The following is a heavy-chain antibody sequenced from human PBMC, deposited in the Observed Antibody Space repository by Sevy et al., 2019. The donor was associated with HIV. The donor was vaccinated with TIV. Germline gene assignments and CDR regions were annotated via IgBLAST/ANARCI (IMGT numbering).Heavy chain of an antibody. CDR1: GFIFSSFG. CDR2: THYKGSDI. D-gene: IGHD6-19*01. CDR3: AKDYSTGWYGYYYGMDV. V-gene: IGHV3-30*02. Sequence: GGSLRLSCAASGFIFSSFGMHWVRQAPGKGLEWVAFTHYKGSDIYYADAVKGRYTISRDNSKNTVYLQMSSLRAEDTAVYYCAKDYSTGWYGYYYGMDVRGQGTTVTVSS. J-gene: IGHJ6*02.